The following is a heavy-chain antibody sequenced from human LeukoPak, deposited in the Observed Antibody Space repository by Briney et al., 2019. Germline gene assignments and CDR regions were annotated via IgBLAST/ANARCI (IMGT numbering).Heavy chain of an antibody. D-gene: IGHD1-26*01. CDR1: GRSISSSNW. Sequence: SGTLSLTCAVSGRSISSSNWWSWVRQPPGKGLEWIGEIYHSGSTNYNPSLKSRVTISVDKSKNQFSLKLSSVTAADTAVYYCASNKVGATYYYYYGMDVWGQGTTVTVSS. V-gene: IGHV4-4*02. CDR2: IYHSGST. CDR3: ASNKVGATYYYYYGMDV. J-gene: IGHJ6*02.